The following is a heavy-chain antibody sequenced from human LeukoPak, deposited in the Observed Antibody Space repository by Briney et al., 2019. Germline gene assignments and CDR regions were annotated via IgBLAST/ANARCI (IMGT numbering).Heavy chain of an antibody. Sequence: GASVKVSCKASGYSLTSYYMHWLRQAPGQGLEWMGWINPNSGDTGYAQKFQGRVTMTRDMSISTIYMELTRLRSDDTALYYCARWDGYSSSPDYWGQGTLVTVSS. D-gene: IGHD6-13*01. CDR3: ARWDGYSSSPDY. CDR2: INPNSGDT. V-gene: IGHV1-2*02. CDR1: GYSLTSYY. J-gene: IGHJ4*02.